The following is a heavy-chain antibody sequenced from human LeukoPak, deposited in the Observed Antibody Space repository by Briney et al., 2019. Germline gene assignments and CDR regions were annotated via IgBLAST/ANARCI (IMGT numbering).Heavy chain of an antibody. CDR2: IRSKAYGGTT. CDR1: GFTFGDYA. D-gene: IGHD3-22*01. Sequence: PGRSLRLSCTASGFTFGDYAMSWVRQAPGKGLECVGSIRSKAYGGTTEYAASVKGRFTISRDDSKSIAYLQMNSLKTEDTAVYYCTGLYYFDASALGYWGQGTLVTVSS. V-gene: IGHV3-49*04. J-gene: IGHJ4*02. CDR3: TGLYYFDASALGY.